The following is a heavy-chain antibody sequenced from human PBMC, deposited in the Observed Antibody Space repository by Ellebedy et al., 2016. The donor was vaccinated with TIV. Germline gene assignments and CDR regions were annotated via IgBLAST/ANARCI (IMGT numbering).Heavy chain of an antibody. CDR2: IIPIFGTA. CDR1: GGTFSSYA. Sequence: SVKVSXXASGGTFSSYAISWVRQAPGQGLEWMGGIIPIFGTANYAQKFQGRVTITADESTSTAYMELSSLRSEDTAVYYCARTYYDILTGYYNDYYYYGMDVWGQGTTVTVSS. D-gene: IGHD3-9*01. J-gene: IGHJ6*02. CDR3: ARTYYDILTGYYNDYYYYGMDV. V-gene: IGHV1-69*13.